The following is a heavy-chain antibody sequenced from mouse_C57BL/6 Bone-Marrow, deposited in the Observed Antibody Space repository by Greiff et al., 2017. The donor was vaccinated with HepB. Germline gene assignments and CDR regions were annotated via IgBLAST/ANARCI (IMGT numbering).Heavy chain of an antibody. D-gene: IGHD2-4*01. CDR2: IHPNSGST. J-gene: IGHJ4*01. V-gene: IGHV1-64*01. Sequence: VQLQQPGAELVKPGASVKLSCKASGYTFTSYWMHWVKQRPGQGLEWIGMIHPNSGSTNYNEKFKSKATLTVDKSSSTAYMQLSSLTSEDSAVYYGAREGLMIRDAMDYWGQGTSVTVSS. CDR1: GYTFTSYW. CDR3: AREGLMIRDAMDY.